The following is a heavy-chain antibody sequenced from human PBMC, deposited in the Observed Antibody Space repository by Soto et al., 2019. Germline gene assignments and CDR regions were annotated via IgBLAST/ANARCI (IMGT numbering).Heavy chain of an antibody. Sequence: QLVQSRAEVKKPGSSVKVSCKASGGDFNSYTISWVRQAPGQGPEWMGTIIPILDVAKNAQKFQGGVTITADKSTSTVYMELRSLRSDDTAIYYCAQLWFGELWHGMDVWGQGTTVTVSS. J-gene: IGHJ6*02. CDR1: GGDFNSYT. D-gene: IGHD3-10*01. V-gene: IGHV1-69*02. CDR2: IIPILDVA. CDR3: AQLWFGELWHGMDV.